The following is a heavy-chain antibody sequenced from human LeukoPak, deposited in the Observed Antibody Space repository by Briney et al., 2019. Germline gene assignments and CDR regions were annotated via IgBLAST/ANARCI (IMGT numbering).Heavy chain of an antibody. CDR2: IKEDGSGN. Sequence: GSLRLSCAASGFTFSDYWMTWVRQAPGKGLEWVASIKEDGSGNNYVDSVRDRFTISRDNAKNSLYLQMSSLRAEDTAVYYCARVGGDYYGMDVWGQGTTVTVSS. CDR3: ARVGGDYYGMDV. J-gene: IGHJ6*02. V-gene: IGHV3-7*01. CDR1: GFTFSDYW.